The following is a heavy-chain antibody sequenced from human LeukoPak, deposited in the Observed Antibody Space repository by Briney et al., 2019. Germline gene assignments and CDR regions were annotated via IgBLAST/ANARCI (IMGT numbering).Heavy chain of an antibody. CDR1: GGSISSGASD. J-gene: IGHJ2*01. V-gene: IGHV4-31*03. Sequence: SETLSLTRTVSGGSISSGASDWGWIRQHPKRGLEWVGYLNHSGSTYYNPSLGSRVTMSVDTSKNQFSLKLSSVTAADSAVYYCARAARQGFTMIVVPFFYFDLWGRGTLVTVSS. CDR2: LNHSGST. D-gene: IGHD3-22*01. CDR3: ARAARQGFTMIVVPFFYFDL.